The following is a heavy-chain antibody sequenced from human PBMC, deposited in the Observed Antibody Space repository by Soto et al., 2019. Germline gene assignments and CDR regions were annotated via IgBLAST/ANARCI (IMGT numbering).Heavy chain of an antibody. CDR1: GFTFSSYS. V-gene: IGHV3-21*01. Sequence: EVQLVESGGGLVKPGGSLRLSCAASGFTFSSYSMNWVRKAPGKGLVWVSSISRSSSNIYYEDSVKGRFTITRDNAKNSLYLQMNSLRAEDTAVYYCARDSLIAARPGYYYYGMDVWGQGTTVTVSS. J-gene: IGHJ6*02. CDR2: ISRSSSNI. D-gene: IGHD6-6*01. CDR3: ARDSLIAARPGYYYYGMDV.